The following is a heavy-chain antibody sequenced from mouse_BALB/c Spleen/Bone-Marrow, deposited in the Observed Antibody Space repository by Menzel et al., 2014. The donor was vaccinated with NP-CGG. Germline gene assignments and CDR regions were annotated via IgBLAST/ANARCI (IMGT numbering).Heavy chain of an antibody. Sequence: VQLQQPGIVLARPGASVKMPCKASGYTFTSYWMHWIKLRPGQGLEWIGAFYPGNSDTIYNQKFKGKAKLTAVTSTSTAYMELSSLTNEDSAVYFCLTAGFDYWGQGTTLTVSS. J-gene: IGHJ2*01. V-gene: IGHV1-5*01. CDR2: FYPGNSDT. CDR3: LTAGFDY. D-gene: IGHD3-1*01. CDR1: GYTFTSYW.